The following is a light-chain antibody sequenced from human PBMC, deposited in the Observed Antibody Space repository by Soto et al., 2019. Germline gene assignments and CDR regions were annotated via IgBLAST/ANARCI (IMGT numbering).Light chain of an antibody. CDR2: GAS. CDR3: QQYGSSST. J-gene: IGKJ1*01. V-gene: IGKV3-20*01. Sequence: EIVMTQSPATLSVSPGEGATVSCRASQSVSSNLAWYQQKPGQAPRLLIYGASSRATGIPDRFSGSGSGTDFTLTISRLEPEDFAVYYCQQYGSSSTVGQGTKVDIK. CDR1: QSVSSN.